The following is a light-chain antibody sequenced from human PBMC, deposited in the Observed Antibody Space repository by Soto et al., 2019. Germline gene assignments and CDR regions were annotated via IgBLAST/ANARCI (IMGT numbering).Light chain of an antibody. CDR2: EVS. Sequence: QSALTQPASVSGSPGQSITISCTGSNNDVGGYNYVSWYQQYPGRSPKLMIFEVSLRPAGVSNRFSGSKSGNTASLNISGLQADDEADYYCSSYTRSSTLIIFGSGTKLTVL. V-gene: IGLV2-14*01. J-gene: IGLJ1*01. CDR1: NNDVGGYNY. CDR3: SSYTRSSTLII.